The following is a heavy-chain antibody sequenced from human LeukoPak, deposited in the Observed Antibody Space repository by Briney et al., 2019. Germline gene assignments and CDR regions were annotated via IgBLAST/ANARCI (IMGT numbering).Heavy chain of an antibody. D-gene: IGHD6-13*01. CDR3: ARGLMAATGTDWFDP. CDR1: GFTFRTSA. Sequence: ASVKVSCKASGFTFRTSAVQWVRQARGQRLEWIGWIVVGSGNTNYAQKFQERVTISRDMSTSTAYMELSSLRSEDTAVYYCARGLMAATGTDWFDPWGQGTLVSVSS. CDR2: IVVGSGNT. J-gene: IGHJ5*02. V-gene: IGHV1-58*01.